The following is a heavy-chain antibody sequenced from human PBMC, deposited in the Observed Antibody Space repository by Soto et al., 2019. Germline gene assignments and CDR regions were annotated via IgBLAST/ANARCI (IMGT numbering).Heavy chain of an antibody. J-gene: IGHJ4*02. CDR3: ARHRYSYGVYYFDY. Sequence: SETLSLTCIVSGGSISNYYWSWIRQPPGKGLERIGYFYYSWSNNYNPSLTSRVTISVDTSKNQFSLKLSSVTAADTAVYYCARHRYSYGVYYFDYWGQGTLVTVSS. D-gene: IGHD5-18*01. CDR2: FYYSWSN. V-gene: IGHV4-59*08. CDR1: GGSISNYY.